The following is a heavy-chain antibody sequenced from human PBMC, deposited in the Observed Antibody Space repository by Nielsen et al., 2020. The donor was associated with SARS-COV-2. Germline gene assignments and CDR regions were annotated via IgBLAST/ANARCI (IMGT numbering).Heavy chain of an antibody. CDR3: ASGDDAFDI. Sequence: PGKGLEWIGYIYHSGSTYYNPSLKSRVTISVDRSKNQFSLKLSSVTAADTAVYYCASGDDAFDIWGQGTMVTVSS. D-gene: IGHD3-3*01. V-gene: IGHV4-30-2*01. CDR2: IYHSGST. J-gene: IGHJ3*02.